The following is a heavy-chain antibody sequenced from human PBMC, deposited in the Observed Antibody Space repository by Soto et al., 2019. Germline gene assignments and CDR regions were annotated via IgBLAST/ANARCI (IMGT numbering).Heavy chain of an antibody. J-gene: IGHJ3*02. Sequence: QITLKESGPTLGKPTQTLTLTCTFSGVSLSTSGVCVGWIRQPPGKALEWLALIYWDDDKRYSPSLKSRLTTTKDTSKNQMVLTMTNIDPVDTATYDWAHSRSPPNCSSTSCYNDAVDIWGQGTMVTVSS. D-gene: IGHD2-2*02. CDR3: AHSRSPPNCSSTSCYNDAVDI. CDR2: IYWDDDK. V-gene: IGHV2-5*02. CDR1: GVSLSTSGVC.